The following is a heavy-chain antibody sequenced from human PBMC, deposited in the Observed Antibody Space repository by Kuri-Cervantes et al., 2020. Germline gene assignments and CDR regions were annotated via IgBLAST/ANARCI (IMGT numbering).Heavy chain of an antibody. CDR2: ISAYNGNT. CDR3: ARDTRPYYYDSNAFDI. V-gene: IGHV1-18*01. D-gene: IGHD3-22*01. CDR1: GYTFTSYG. J-gene: IGHJ3*02. Sequence: ASVKVSCKASGYTFTSYGISWVRQAPGQGLEWVGWISAYNGNTNYAQKLQGRVTMTTDTSTSTAYMELRSLRSDDTAVYYCARDTRPYYYDSNAFDIWGQGTMVTVSS.